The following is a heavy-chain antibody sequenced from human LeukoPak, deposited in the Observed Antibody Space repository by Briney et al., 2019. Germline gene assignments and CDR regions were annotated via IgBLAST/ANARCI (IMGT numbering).Heavy chain of an antibody. D-gene: IGHD3-10*01. Sequence: SETLSLTCTVSGYSISSGYYWGWIRQPPGKGLEWIGSIYHSGSTYYNRSLKSRVTISVDTSKNQFSLKLSSVTAADTAVYYCASPWGYGSGSYLGYWGQGTLVTVSS. CDR1: GYSISSGYY. J-gene: IGHJ4*02. CDR3: ASPWGYGSGSYLGY. CDR2: IYHSGST. V-gene: IGHV4-38-2*02.